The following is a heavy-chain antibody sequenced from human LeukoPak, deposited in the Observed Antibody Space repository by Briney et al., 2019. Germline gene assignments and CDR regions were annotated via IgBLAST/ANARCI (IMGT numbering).Heavy chain of an antibody. CDR2: INPNSGGT. CDR1: GYTXTGYY. J-gene: IGHJ3*02. Sequence: ASVKVSCKASGYTXTGYYIHWVRRAPGQGLEWMGWINPNSGGTNYAQNFQGRVTMSRDTSINTAYMELNRLTSDDTAMYYCARVGSGSSYNGAFDIWGQGTVVTVSS. V-gene: IGHV1-2*02. D-gene: IGHD3-10*01. CDR3: ARVGSGSSYNGAFDI.